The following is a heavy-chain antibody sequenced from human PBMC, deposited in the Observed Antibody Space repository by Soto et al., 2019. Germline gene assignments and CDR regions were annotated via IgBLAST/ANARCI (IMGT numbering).Heavy chain of an antibody. D-gene: IGHD3-3*01. V-gene: IGHV4-39*01. J-gene: IGHJ4*02. Sequence: QLQLQESGPGLVKPSETLSLICNVSGGSVSSGGYYWAWIRQPPGKGLEWIASIHYIGISYYNPSLKSKLLISLDTSKNQFSLNLNSVTAADTAVYYCARGNWNFDSWGQGTLVTVSS. CDR1: GGSVSSGGYY. CDR3: ARGNWNFDS. CDR2: IHYIGIS.